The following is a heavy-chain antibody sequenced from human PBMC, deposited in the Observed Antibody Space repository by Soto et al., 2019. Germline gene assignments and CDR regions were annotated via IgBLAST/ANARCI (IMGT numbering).Heavy chain of an antibody. Sequence: SETLSLTCAVYGGSFSGYYWSWIRQPPGKGLEWIGEINHSGSTNYNPSLKSRVTISVDTSKNQFSLKLSSVTAADTAVYYCARSIRRVGFDYWGQGTLVTVSS. D-gene: IGHD1-1*01. CDR2: INHSGST. V-gene: IGHV4-34*01. J-gene: IGHJ4*02. CDR1: GGSFSGYY. CDR3: ARSIRRVGFDY.